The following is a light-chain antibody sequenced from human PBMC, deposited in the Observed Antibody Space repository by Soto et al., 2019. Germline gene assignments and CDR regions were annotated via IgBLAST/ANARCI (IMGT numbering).Light chain of an antibody. V-gene: IGLV1-44*01. Sequence: QSVVTQPPSASGTPGQRVTISCSGGSSNIGGYIVSWYRQLPGAAPKLLIYSNNQRPSGVPDRFSGSKSGTSASLAISGLQSEDEADYYCAVWDGSRKSWLFGGGTKLTVL. CDR3: AVWDGSRKSWL. J-gene: IGLJ2*01. CDR1: SSNIGGYI. CDR2: SNN.